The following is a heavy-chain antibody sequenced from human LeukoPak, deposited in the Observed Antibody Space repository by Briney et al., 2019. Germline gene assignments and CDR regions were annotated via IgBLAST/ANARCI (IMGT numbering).Heavy chain of an antibody. CDR1: GGTFSSYT. D-gene: IGHD6-6*01. Sequence: ASVKVSCKASGGTFSSYTISWVRQAPGQGLEWMGRIIPILGIANYAQKFQGRVTITADKSTSTAYMEQSSLRSEDTAVYYCAEGISSSSTKRYYYYMDVWGKGTTVTVSS. V-gene: IGHV1-69*02. CDR3: AEGISSSSTKRYYYYMDV. J-gene: IGHJ6*03. CDR2: IIPILGIA.